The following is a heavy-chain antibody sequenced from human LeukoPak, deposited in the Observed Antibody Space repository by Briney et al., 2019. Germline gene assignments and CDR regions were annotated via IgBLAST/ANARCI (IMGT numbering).Heavy chain of an antibody. J-gene: IGHJ2*01. CDR1: GGSLSSSSYY. CDR3: ARDLSYYDSSGYSYWYFDL. D-gene: IGHD3-22*01. V-gene: IGHV4-39*07. CDR2: IYYSGST. Sequence: PSETLSLTCTVSGGSLSSSSYYWGWIRQPPGKGLEWIGSIYYSGSTYYNPSLKSRVTISVDTSKNQFSLKLSSVTAADTAVYYCARDLSYYDSSGYSYWYFDLWGRGTLVTVSS.